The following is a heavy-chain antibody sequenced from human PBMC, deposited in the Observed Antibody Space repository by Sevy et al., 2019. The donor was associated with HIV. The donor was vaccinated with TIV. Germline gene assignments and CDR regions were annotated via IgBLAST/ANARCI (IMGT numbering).Heavy chain of an antibody. CDR3: AKVREGTYCCGDCYSRPFIFDY. CDR1: GFTFSSYA. Sequence: GGSLRLSCAASGFTFSSYAMSWVRQAPGKGLEWVSAISGSGGSTYYADSVKGRFTISRDNSKNTLYLQMNSLRAEDTAVYYCAKVREGTYCCGDCYSRPFIFDYWGQGTLVTVSS. V-gene: IGHV3-23*01. CDR2: ISGSGGST. D-gene: IGHD2-21*02. J-gene: IGHJ4*02.